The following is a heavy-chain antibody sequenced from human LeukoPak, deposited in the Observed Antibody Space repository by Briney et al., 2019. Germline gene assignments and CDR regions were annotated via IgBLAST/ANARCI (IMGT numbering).Heavy chain of an antibody. CDR3: ARGPSGSAFYNYYYYMDV. CDR2: ISSSSSHI. V-gene: IGHV3-21*01. D-gene: IGHD3-10*01. Sequence: GGSLRLSCAASRLTLSGYSMHWVRQAPGKGLEWVSSISSSSSHIYYEDSVKGRFTISRDNAKNSLYLQMNSLRAEDTAVYYCARGPSGSAFYNYYYYMDVWGKGTTVTVSS. J-gene: IGHJ6*03. CDR1: RLTLSGYS.